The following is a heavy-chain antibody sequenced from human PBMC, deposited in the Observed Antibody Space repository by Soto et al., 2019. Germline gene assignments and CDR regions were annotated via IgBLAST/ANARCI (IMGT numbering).Heavy chain of an antibody. D-gene: IGHD6-13*01. J-gene: IGHJ1*01. V-gene: IGHV3-64D*06. CDR3: VSPSIAAAGWGYFQH. Sequence: GGSLRLSCAASGFPFSSNAMTWARQAPGKGLEWVSSISSNGGSTYYADSVKGRFTISRDNSKNTLYLQMSSLRAEDTAVYYCVSPSIAAAGWGYFQHWGQGTLVTVSS. CDR1: GFPFSSNA. CDR2: ISSNGGST.